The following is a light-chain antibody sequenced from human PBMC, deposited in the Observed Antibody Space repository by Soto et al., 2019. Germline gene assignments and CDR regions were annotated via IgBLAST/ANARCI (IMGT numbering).Light chain of an antibody. CDR3: QHYSSSLPT. CDR1: QSVRSSY. Sequence: EIVFTQSPDTLSLSPGESATVSCSASQSVRSSYLAWYQQTPGQTPRLLIYAASSRATGIPDRFSGSGSGTDFTLTISGLEPEDFAVFYCQHYSSSLPTFGQGSMV. J-gene: IGKJ1*01. V-gene: IGKV3-20*01. CDR2: AAS.